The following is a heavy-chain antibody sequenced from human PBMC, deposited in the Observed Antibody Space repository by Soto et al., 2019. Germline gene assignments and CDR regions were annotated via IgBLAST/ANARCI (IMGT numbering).Heavy chain of an antibody. CDR3: AVRRNYYYGMDV. Sequence: SETLSLTCAVYGGSFSGPYWSWIRQPPGKGLEWIGEINHSGSTNYNPSLKSRVTISVDTSKNQFSLKLSSVTAADTAVYYCAVRRNYYYGMDVWGQGTTVTVSS. CDR1: GGSFSGPY. J-gene: IGHJ6*02. CDR2: INHSGST. V-gene: IGHV4-34*01. D-gene: IGHD3-10*01.